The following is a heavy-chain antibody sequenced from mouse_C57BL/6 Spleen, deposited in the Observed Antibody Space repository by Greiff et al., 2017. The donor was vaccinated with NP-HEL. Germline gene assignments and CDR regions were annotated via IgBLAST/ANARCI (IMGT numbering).Heavy chain of an antibody. Sequence: VQLQQSGPELVKPGASVKMSCKASGYTFTDYNMHWVKQSHGKSLEWIGYINPNNGGTSYNQKFKGKATLTVNKSSSTAYMERRSLTSEDSAVYYCARHYGSSYDAMDYWGQGTSVTVSS. V-gene: IGHV1-22*01. D-gene: IGHD1-1*01. CDR3: ARHYGSSYDAMDY. CDR2: INPNNGGT. CDR1: GYTFTDYN. J-gene: IGHJ4*01.